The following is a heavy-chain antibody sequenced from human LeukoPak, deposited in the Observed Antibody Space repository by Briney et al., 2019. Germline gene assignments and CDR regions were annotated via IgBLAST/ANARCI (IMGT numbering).Heavy chain of an antibody. CDR2: ISGSGGST. CDR1: GFTFSSYA. J-gene: IGHJ4*02. Sequence: PGGSLRLSCAASGFTFSSYAMSWVRRAPGKGLEWVSAISGSGGSTYYADSVKGRFTISRDNSKNTLYLQMNSLRAEDTAVYYCAKGVRLTTVVTPTDYWGQGTLVTVSS. V-gene: IGHV3-23*01. D-gene: IGHD4-17*01. CDR3: AKGVRLTTVVTPTDY.